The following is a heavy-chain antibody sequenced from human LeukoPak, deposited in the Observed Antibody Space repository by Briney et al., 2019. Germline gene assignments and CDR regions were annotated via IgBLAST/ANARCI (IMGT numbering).Heavy chain of an antibody. V-gene: IGHV5-51*01. J-gene: IGHJ3*02. CDR3: ARSRAPGAADAFDI. CDR1: GYSFINYW. Sequence: GESLKISCKVSGYSFINYWIGWVRQLPGKGLEWMGAIYPGDSDTRYSPSFQGQVTISADKSINTAYLQWSSLKAPDTAMYYCARSRAPGAADAFDIWGQGTMVTVSS. D-gene: IGHD7-27*01. CDR2: IYPGDSDT.